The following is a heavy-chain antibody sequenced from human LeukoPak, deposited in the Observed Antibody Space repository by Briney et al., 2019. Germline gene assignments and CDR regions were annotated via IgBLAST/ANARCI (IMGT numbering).Heavy chain of an antibody. CDR3: ARDGYYYYYMDV. J-gene: IGHJ6*03. CDR1: GGTFSSYA. V-gene: IGHV1-69*06. CDR2: IIPIFGTA. Sequence: ASVKVSCKASGGTFSSYAISWVRQAPGQGLEWKGGIIPIFGTANYAQKFQGRVTITADKSTSTAYMELSSLRSEDTAVYYCARDGYYYYYMDVWGKGTTVTISS.